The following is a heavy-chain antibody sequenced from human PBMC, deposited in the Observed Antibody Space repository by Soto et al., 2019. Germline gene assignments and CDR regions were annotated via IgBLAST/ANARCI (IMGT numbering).Heavy chain of an antibody. Sequence: GASVKVSCKASDYTFASYGVSWVRQAPGQGLEWMGWISAYTGNTNYAQKFQGRVTLTTDTSTSTAYMELRSLTSDDTALYYCARDVDERLTGYYIPFDYWGQGTQVTVS. CDR2: ISAYTGNT. CDR3: ARDVDERLTGYYIPFDY. CDR1: DYTFASYG. V-gene: IGHV1-18*01. J-gene: IGHJ4*02. D-gene: IGHD3-9*01.